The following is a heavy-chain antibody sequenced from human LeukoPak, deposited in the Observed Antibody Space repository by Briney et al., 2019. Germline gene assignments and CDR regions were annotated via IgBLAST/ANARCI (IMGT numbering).Heavy chain of an antibody. J-gene: IGHJ4*02. V-gene: IGHV3-33*01. CDR1: GFTFSSYG. Sequence: GGSLRLSCAASGFTFSSYGMHWVRQAPGKGLEWVAVIWYDGSNKYYADSVKGRFTISRDNSKNTLYLQMNSLRAEDTAVYYCARDDIAVAEPTYYFDYWGQGTLVTVSS. CDR2: IWYDGSNK. CDR3: ARDDIAVAEPTYYFDY. D-gene: IGHD6-19*01.